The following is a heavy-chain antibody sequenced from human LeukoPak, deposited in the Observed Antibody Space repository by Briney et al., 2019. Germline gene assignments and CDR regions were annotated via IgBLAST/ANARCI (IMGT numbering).Heavy chain of an antibody. CDR2: INSDGINT. J-gene: IGHJ5*02. V-gene: IGHV3-74*01. D-gene: IGHD3-22*01. CDR1: GFSFSSSW. CDR3: ARDLGQYYDTSDNWFDP. Sequence: GGSLRLSCAASGFSFSSSWMHWVRQAPGKGLVWVSRINSDGINTSYADSVKGRFTISRDNAKNTLNLQMNSLRAEDTAVYYCARDLGQYYDTSDNWFDPWGQGTLVTVSS.